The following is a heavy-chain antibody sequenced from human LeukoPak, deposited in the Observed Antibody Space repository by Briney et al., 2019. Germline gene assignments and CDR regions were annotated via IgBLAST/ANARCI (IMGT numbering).Heavy chain of an antibody. V-gene: IGHV1-46*01. CDR2: INPSGGST. D-gene: IGHD3-3*01. Sequence: ASVKVSCKASEYTFTSYYMHWVRQAPGQGLEWMGIINPSGGSTSYAQKFQGRVTMTRDTSTSTVYMELSSLRSEDTAVYYCARLSWSGRWFDPWGQGTLVTVSS. CDR1: EYTFTSYY. J-gene: IGHJ5*02. CDR3: ARLSWSGRWFDP.